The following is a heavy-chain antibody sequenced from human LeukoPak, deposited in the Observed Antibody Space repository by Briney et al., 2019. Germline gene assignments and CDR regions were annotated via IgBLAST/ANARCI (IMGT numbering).Heavy chain of an antibody. J-gene: IGHJ6*03. D-gene: IGHD3-3*01. CDR2: IWYDGSNK. CDR1: GFTFSSYG. CDR3: ARDNTIFGVPFMDV. Sequence: PGRSLRLSCAASGFTFSSYGMHWVRQAPGKGLEWVAVIWYDGSNKYYADSVKGRFTISRDNSKNTLYLQMNSLRAEDTAVYYCARDNTIFGVPFMDVWGKGTTVTVSS. V-gene: IGHV3-33*01.